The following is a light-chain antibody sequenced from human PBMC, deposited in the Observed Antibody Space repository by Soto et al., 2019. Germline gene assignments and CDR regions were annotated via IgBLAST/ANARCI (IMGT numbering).Light chain of an antibody. CDR2: DVV. CDR1: SSDVAGYNY. CDR3: CSYAGSYTLV. J-gene: IGLJ3*02. V-gene: IGLV2-11*01. Sequence: QSALTQPRSVSGSPGQSVTISCTGISSDVAGYNYVSWYQQQPGKTPKLIVYDVVKRPSGVPDRFSGSKSGNTASLTISGLPAEDEADYYCCSYAGSYTLVLGGGTKLTVL.